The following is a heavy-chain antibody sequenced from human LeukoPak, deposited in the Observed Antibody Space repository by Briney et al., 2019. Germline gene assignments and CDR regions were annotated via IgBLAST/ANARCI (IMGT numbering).Heavy chain of an antibody. J-gene: IGHJ4*02. CDR1: GFALKSYS. Sequence: GGPLRLSCAGSGFALKSYSLTWVRQAPGKGLEWVSSISSTSAYIHYADSVKGRFTISRDNSKNTLYLQMDGLRAEDTALYYCAKGSSAWYWDCWGQGTLVTVSS. V-gene: IGHV3-21*04. CDR3: AKGSSAWYWDC. CDR2: ISSTSAYI. D-gene: IGHD6-19*01.